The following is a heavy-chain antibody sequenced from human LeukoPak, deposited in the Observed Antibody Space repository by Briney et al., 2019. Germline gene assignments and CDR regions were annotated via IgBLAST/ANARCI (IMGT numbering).Heavy chain of an antibody. Sequence: ASVKVSCKASGGTFSSYAISWVRQAPGQGLEWMGRIIPILGIANYAQKFQGRVTITADKSTSTAYMELSSLRSEDTAVYYCARGVYIAAAQYAYWGQGTLVTVSS. CDR1: GGTFSSYA. J-gene: IGHJ4*02. CDR2: IIPILGIA. CDR3: ARGVYIAAAQYAY. V-gene: IGHV1-69*04. D-gene: IGHD6-13*01.